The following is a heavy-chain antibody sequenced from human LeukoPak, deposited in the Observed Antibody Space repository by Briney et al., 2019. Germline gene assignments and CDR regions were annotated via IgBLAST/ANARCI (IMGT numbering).Heavy chain of an antibody. CDR3: ARDQSAVAGTRYFQH. CDR1: GFTFNTYS. D-gene: IGHD6-19*01. J-gene: IGHJ1*01. CDR2: IDSSGGYM. V-gene: IGHV3-21*06. Sequence: GGSLRLSCEASGFTFNTYSMNWARQAPGKGLEWVSSIDSSGGYMFYADSVKGRFIISRDNAKDSLYLQMNSLRVEDTAVYYCARDQSAVAGTRYFQHWGQGTLVTVSS.